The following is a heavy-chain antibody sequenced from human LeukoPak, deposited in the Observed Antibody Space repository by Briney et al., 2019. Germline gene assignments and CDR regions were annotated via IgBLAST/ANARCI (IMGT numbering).Heavy chain of an antibody. V-gene: IGHV3-30*18. Sequence: GGSLRLSCAASGFTFSSYVMHWVRQAPGKGLEWVAVISYDGSNKYYADSVKGRSTISRDNSKNTLYLQMNSLRAEDTAVYYCAKAISPHFWSGYFDYWGQGTLVTVSS. D-gene: IGHD3-3*02. CDR1: GFTFSSYV. J-gene: IGHJ4*02. CDR2: ISYDGSNK. CDR3: AKAISPHFWSGYFDY.